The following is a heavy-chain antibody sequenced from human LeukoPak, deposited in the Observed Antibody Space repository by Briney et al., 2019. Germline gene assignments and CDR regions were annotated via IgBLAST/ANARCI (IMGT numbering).Heavy chain of an antibody. CDR3: ARREDYFDY. Sequence: SETLSLTCTVSGGSVNSGSYFWSWIRQPPGKGLEWIGYIFYSGSTNYNPSLKNRVTISVDTSKNQFSLRLTSVTAADTAVYYCARREDYFDYWGQGTLVTVSS. J-gene: IGHJ4*02. CDR1: GGSVNSGSYF. D-gene: IGHD1-26*01. V-gene: IGHV4-61*01. CDR2: IFYSGST.